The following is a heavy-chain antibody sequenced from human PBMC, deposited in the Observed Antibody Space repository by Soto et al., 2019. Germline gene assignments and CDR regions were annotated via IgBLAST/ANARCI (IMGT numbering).Heavy chain of an antibody. CDR3: NGQITIYGVVYIY. CDR2: IKSQVDGGTT. CDR1: GFSFTSAW. V-gene: IGHV3-15*07. D-gene: IGHD3-3*01. Sequence: EVQLVESGGDLVEPGGSLRLSCAASGFSFTSAWMNWVRQAPGKGLEWVGRIKSQVDGGTTAFIAPVNDRLTMSRDDAEHTVSLHMRSLMTEDTVVYYCNGQITIYGVVYIYWGQGTLVTVSS. J-gene: IGHJ4*02.